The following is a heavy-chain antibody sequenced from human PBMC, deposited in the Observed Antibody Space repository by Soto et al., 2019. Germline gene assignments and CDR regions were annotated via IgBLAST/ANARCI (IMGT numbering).Heavy chain of an antibody. J-gene: IGHJ4*02. CDR2: ITGTASST. D-gene: IGHD5-12*01. V-gene: IGHV3-23*01. CDR1: GFRFSDFA. CDR3: AKGAEGYVVSSLDS. Sequence: EVQLLESGGGFVQPGGSLRLSCAASGFRFSDFAMTWFRQAPGRGLEWVSAITGTASSTYSADSVKGRFTISRDNSKNTLYLQINSLRAEDTAIYYCAKGAEGYVVSSLDSCGQGTLVTVSS.